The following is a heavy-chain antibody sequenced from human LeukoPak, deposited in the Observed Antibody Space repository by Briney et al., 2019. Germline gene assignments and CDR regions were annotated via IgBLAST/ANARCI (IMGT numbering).Heavy chain of an antibody. Sequence: GASVKVSCKASGYTFTSYYMHWVRQAPGQGLEWMGIINPSGGSTSYAQKFQGRVTMTRDTSISTAYMELSRLRSDDTAVYYCARVNGRSGWYTTPNWYFDLWGRGTLVTVSS. CDR3: ARVNGRSGWYTTPNWYFDL. V-gene: IGHV1-46*01. J-gene: IGHJ2*01. CDR1: GYTFTSYY. D-gene: IGHD6-19*01. CDR2: INPSGGST.